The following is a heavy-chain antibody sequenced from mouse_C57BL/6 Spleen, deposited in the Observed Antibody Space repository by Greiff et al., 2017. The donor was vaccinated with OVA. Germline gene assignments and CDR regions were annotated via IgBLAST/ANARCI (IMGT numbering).Heavy chain of an antibody. Sequence: EVNVVESGGGLVKPGGSLKLSCAASGFTFSDYGMHWVRQAPEKGLEWVAYISSGSSTIYYADTVKGRFTISRDNAKNTLFLQMTSLRSEDTAMYYCARLVDDSWFAYWGQGTLVTVSA. CDR3: ARLVDDSWFAY. CDR1: GFTFSDYG. J-gene: IGHJ3*01. D-gene: IGHD1-1*02. CDR2: ISSGSSTI. V-gene: IGHV5-17*01.